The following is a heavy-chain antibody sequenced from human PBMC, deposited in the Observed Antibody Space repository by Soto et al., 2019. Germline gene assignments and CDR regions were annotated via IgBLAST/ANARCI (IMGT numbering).Heavy chain of an antibody. CDR1: GGSINSGGYY. Sequence: SETLSLTCTVSGGSINSGGYYWSWIRQPPGKGLEWIGYIYYSGSTYYNPSLMSRVTISVDTSKNQFSLKLSSVTAADTAVYYCARCASSCSLGFWGQGTLVTVSS. CDR2: IYYSGST. V-gene: IGHV4-30-4*08. D-gene: IGHD2-15*01. CDR3: ARCASSCSLGF. J-gene: IGHJ4*02.